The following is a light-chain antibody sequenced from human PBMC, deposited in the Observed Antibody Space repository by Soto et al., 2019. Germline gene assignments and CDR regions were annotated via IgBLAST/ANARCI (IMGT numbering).Light chain of an antibody. J-gene: IGKJ5*01. Sequence: DIQMTQSPSSLSASVGDRVTITCRASQSISNYLNWYQQKPGKAPKLLIYGASSLQSGVPSRFSGSGSETDFTLTITSLQPEDFATYYCQQSSSTPFLGTFGQGIRLEIK. CDR1: QSISNY. CDR3: QQSSSTPFLGT. V-gene: IGKV1-39*01. CDR2: GAS.